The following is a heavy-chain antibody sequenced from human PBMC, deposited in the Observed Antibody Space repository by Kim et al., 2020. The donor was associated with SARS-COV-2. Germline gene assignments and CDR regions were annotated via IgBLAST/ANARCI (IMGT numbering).Heavy chain of an antibody. D-gene: IGHD1-1*01. V-gene: IGHV4-34*01. J-gene: IGHJ6*01. CDR2: ISHSGST. CDR3: ARVNHKLTYDPHYGLDV. Sequence: SETLSLTCVVYGEFISDHYWSWIRQPPGKGLEWIGEISHSGSTMYNPSLKSRVIISVDMSKNQFYLKLSSLTAADTAVYYCARVNHKLTYDPHYGLDVW. CDR1: GEFISDHY.